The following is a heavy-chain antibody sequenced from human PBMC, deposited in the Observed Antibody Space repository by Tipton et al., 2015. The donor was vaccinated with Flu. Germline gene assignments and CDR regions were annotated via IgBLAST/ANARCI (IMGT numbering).Heavy chain of an antibody. CDR2: IYCSGST. CDR3: ARDVAATPAAIRD. J-gene: IGHJ4*02. V-gene: IGHV4-59*02. D-gene: IGHD2-2*01. Sequence: TLSLTCTVSGDSVSSYYWSWVRQPPGKGLEWIGYIYCSGSTDYSPSLKSRVTISVDRSKNQSSLKLTSVTAADTAVYYCARDVAATPAAIRDWGQGTLVTVSS. CDR1: GDSVSSYY.